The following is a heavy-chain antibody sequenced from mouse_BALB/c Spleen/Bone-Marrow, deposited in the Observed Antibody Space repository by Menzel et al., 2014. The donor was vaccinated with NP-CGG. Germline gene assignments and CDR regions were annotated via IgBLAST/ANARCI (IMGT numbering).Heavy chain of an antibody. V-gene: IGHV1S81*02. J-gene: IGHJ3*01. Sequence: QVHVKQSGAELVKPGASVKLSCKASGYTFTSYYMYWVKQRPGQGLEWIGGINPSNGGTNFNEKFKSKATLTVDKSSSTAYMQLSSLTSGDSAVYYCTRGLRAWFAYWGQGTLVTVSA. CDR3: TRGLRAWFAY. CDR1: GYTFTSYY. D-gene: IGHD3-1*01. CDR2: INPSNGGT.